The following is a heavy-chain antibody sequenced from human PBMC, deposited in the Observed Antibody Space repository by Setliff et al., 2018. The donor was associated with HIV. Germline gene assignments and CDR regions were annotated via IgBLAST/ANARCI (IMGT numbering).Heavy chain of an antibody. V-gene: IGHV3-33*06. CDR2: IWYDGSNK. J-gene: IGHJ5*02. D-gene: IGHD3-22*01. Sequence: GGSLRLSCAASGFTFSSYGMHWVRQAPGKGLEWVAVIWYDGSNKYYADSVKGRFTISRDNSKNTLYLQMNSLRAEDTAVYYCAKDISSSGYYIDPWGQGTLVTVSS. CDR3: AKDISSSGYYIDP. CDR1: GFTFSSYG.